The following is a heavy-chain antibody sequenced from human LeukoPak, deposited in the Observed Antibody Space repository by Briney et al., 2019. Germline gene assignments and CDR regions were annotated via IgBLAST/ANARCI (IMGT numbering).Heavy chain of an antibody. Sequence: ASVKVSCKASGGTFSSYAISWVRQAPGQGLEWMGRIIPILGIANYAQKFQGRVTITADKSTSTAYMELSSLRSEDTAVYYCARDGTNCGGDCYYDYWGQGTLVTASS. CDR3: ARDGTNCGGDCYYDY. CDR1: GGTFSSYA. J-gene: IGHJ4*02. V-gene: IGHV1-69*04. D-gene: IGHD2-21*02. CDR2: IIPILGIA.